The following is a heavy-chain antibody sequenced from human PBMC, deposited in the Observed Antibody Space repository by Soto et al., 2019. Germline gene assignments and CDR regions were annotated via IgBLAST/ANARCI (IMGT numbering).Heavy chain of an antibody. CDR1: GFTFSSYG. CDR3: ARGSSIAARNFDY. J-gene: IGHJ4*02. D-gene: IGHD6-6*01. V-gene: IGHV3-33*01. CDR2: IWYDGSNK. Sequence: PGGSLRLSCAASGFTFSSYGMHWVRQAPGKGLEWVAVIWYDGSNKYYADSVKGRFTISRDNSKNTLYLQMNSLRAEDTAVYYCARGSSIAARNFDYWGQGTLVTVSS.